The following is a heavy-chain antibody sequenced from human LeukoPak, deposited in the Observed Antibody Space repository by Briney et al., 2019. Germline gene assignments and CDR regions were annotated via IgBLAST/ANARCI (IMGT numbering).Heavy chain of an antibody. J-gene: IGHJ4*02. D-gene: IGHD6-13*01. V-gene: IGHV1-24*01. CDR3: ATRPIPGYSSSWFFDY. CDR1: GYTLTELS. Sequence: ASVKVSCKVSGYTLTELSMHWVRQAPGKGLEWMGGFDPEDGETIYAQKFQGRVTMTEDTSTDTAYMELSSLRSEDTAVYYCATRPIPGYSSSWFFDYWGQGTLATVSS. CDR2: FDPEDGET.